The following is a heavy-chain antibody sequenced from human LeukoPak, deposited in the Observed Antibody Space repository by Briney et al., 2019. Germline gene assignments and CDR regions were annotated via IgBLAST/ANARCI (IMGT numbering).Heavy chain of an antibody. CDR1: GGSISSSSYY. Sequence: SETLSLTCTVSGGSISSSSYYWGWIRQPPGKGLEWIGSIYYSGSTYYNPSLKSRVTISVDTSKNQFSLKLSSVTAADTAVYYCARDPLPGYSSSWFPFDYWGQGTLVSVSS. CDR2: IYYSGST. CDR3: ARDPLPGYSSSWFPFDY. J-gene: IGHJ4*02. V-gene: IGHV4-39*07. D-gene: IGHD6-13*01.